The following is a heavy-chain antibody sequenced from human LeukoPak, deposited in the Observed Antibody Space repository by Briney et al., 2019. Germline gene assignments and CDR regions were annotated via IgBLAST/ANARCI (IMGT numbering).Heavy chain of an antibody. CDR2: INHSGST. J-gene: IGHJ4*02. Sequence: SETLSLTCAVYGGSFSGYYWSWIRQPPGKGLEWIGEINHSGSTYYNPSLKSRVTISVDTSKNQFSLKLSSVTAADTAVYYCARGVGYYDSSGYSYYFDYWGQGTLVTVSS. V-gene: IGHV4-34*09. CDR3: ARGVGYYDSSGYSYYFDY. CDR1: GGSFSGYY. D-gene: IGHD3-22*01.